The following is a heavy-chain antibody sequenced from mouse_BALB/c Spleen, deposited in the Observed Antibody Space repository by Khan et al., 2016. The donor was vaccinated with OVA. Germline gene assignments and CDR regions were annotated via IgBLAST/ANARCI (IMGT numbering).Heavy chain of an antibody. V-gene: IGHV1-5*01. J-gene: IGHJ2*01. CDR1: GYSFTSYW. D-gene: IGHD2-4*01. CDR3: TSSDDSYYFDY. CDR2: IYPGISDT. Sequence: VQLKESGTVLARPGASVRMSCKASGYSFTSYWMHWVKQRPGQGLEWIGAIYPGISDTRYNQKFKGKAKLTAVTSASTAYMELSSLTNEDSAVFNWTSSDDSYYFDYWGQGTTLTVSS.